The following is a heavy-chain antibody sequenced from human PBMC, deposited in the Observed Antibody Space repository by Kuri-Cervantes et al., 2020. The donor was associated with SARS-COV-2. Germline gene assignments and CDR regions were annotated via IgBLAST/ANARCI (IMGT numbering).Heavy chain of an antibody. CDR2: FYNGGTT. CDR3: ARGPFYPMSSPLDF. J-gene: IGHJ4*02. CDR1: GGSVTDYY. V-gene: IGHV4-59*02. D-gene: IGHD6-6*01. Sequence: GSLRLSCTVSGGSVTDYYWSWLRQPPGKGLEWIGYFYNGGTTNYNPSLGSRVTIPVDTPRNQFSLKVTSMTAADTAVYYCARGPFYPMSSPLDFWGQGTLVTVSS.